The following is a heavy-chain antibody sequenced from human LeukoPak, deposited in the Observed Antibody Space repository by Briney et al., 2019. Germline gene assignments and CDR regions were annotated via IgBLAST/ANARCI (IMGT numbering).Heavy chain of an antibody. D-gene: IGHD3-3*01. CDR2: INHSGST. Sequence: PSETLSLTCAVYGGSFSGYYWSWIRQPPGKGLEWIGEINHSGSTNYNPSLKSRVTISVDTSKNQFSLKLSSVTAADTAVYYCARHYEGVAFIWGQGTLVTVSS. CDR3: ARHYEGVAFI. CDR1: GGSFSGYY. J-gene: IGHJ4*02. V-gene: IGHV4-34*01.